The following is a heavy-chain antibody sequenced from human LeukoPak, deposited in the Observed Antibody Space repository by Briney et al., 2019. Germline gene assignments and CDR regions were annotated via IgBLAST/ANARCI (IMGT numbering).Heavy chain of an antibody. CDR1: GFTFSSYE. CDR3: ARSLDSEYFQH. Sequence: GGSLRLSCAASGFTFSSYEMNWVRQAPGKGLEGVSYISSSGSTIYYADSVKGRFTISRDNAKNSLYLQMNSLRAEDTAVYYCARSLDSEYFQHWGQGTLVTVSS. CDR2: ISSSGSTI. J-gene: IGHJ1*01. V-gene: IGHV3-48*03.